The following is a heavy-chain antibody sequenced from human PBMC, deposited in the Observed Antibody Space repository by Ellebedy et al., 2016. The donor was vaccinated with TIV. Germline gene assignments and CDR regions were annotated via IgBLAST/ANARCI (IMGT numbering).Heavy chain of an antibody. CDR2: ISGSGGST. J-gene: IGHJ4*02. D-gene: IGHD6-19*01. Sequence: GESLKISXAASGFTFSSYAMSWVRQAPGKGLEWVSAISGSGGSTYYADSVKGRFTISRDNSKNTLYLQMNSLRAEDTAVYYCAKDRSSGWFRGAIGYWGQGTLVTVSS. V-gene: IGHV3-23*01. CDR1: GFTFSSYA. CDR3: AKDRSSGWFRGAIGY.